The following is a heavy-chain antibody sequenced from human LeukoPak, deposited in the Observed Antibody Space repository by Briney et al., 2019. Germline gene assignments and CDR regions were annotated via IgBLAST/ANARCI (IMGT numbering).Heavy chain of an antibody. D-gene: IGHD6-13*01. V-gene: IGHV3-9*01. CDR3: AKDKRWQQLYYFDY. J-gene: IGHJ4*02. CDR2: ISWNSGSI. Sequence: GGSLRLSCSASGFSFSGYALSWVRQAPGKGLEWVSGISWNSGSIGYADSVKGRFTISRDNAKNSLYLQMNSLRAEDTALYYCAKDKRWQQLYYFDYWGQGTLVTVSS. CDR1: GFSFSGYA.